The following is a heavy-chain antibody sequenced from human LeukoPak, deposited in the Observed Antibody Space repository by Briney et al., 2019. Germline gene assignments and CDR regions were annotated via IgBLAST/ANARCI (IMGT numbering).Heavy chain of an antibody. CDR2: FDPEDGET. D-gene: IGHD6-13*01. J-gene: IGHJ4*02. CDR3: ATGEGTTIAAAAPLNY. Sequence: GASVKVSCKVSGDTLTELSMHWVRQAPGKGLEWMGGFDPEDGETIYAQKFQGRVTMTEDTSTDTAYMELSSLRSEDTAVYYCATGEGTTIAAAAPLNYWGQGTLVTVSS. CDR1: GDTLTELS. V-gene: IGHV1-24*01.